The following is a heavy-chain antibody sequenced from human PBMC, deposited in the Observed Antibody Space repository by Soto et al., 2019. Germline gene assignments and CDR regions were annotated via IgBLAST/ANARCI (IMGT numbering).Heavy chain of an antibody. D-gene: IGHD5-18*01. CDR2: IYYSGST. J-gene: IGHJ4*02. CDR1: GGSISSYY. CDR3: ASRRGGYSSNFDY. Sequence: SETLSLTCTVSGGSISSYYWSWIRQPPGKGLEWIGYIYYSGSTNYNPSLKSRVTISVDTSKNQFSLKLSSVTAADTAVYYCASRRGGYSSNFDYWGQGTLVTVSS. V-gene: IGHV4-59*01.